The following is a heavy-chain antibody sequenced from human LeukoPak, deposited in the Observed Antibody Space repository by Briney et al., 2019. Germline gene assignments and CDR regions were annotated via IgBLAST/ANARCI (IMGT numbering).Heavy chain of an antibody. CDR3: ARQVGPDY. CDR2: FSGSGGST. J-gene: IGHJ4*02. D-gene: IGHD1-26*01. CDR1: GFTFSSYA. Sequence: PGGSLRLSCAASGFTFSSYAMSWVRQAPGKGLECISGFSGSGGSTYYADSVKGRFTISRDNSKNALYLQMNSLRAEDTALYYCARQVGPDYWGQGTLVTVSS. V-gene: IGHV3-23*01.